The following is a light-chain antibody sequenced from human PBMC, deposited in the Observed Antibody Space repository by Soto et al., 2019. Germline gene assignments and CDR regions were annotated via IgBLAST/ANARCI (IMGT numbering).Light chain of an antibody. Sequence: EIVLTQSPATLSVSPGERATLSCRASQSVSYKVAWYQQKPGQAPRLLLYGASTWATGIPARFSGSGSGTEFTLTISSLQFEDFAIDYCEQYNNWLAWKFGQGTKVEIK. V-gene: IGKV3-15*01. CDR3: EQYNNWLAWK. J-gene: IGKJ1*01. CDR1: QSVSYK. CDR2: GAS.